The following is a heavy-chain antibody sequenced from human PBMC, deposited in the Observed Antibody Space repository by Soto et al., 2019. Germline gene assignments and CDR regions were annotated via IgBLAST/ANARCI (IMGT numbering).Heavy chain of an antibody. V-gene: IGHV4-39*01. CDR3: ARSSPLFDIVVVVAATGYFDY. CDR1: GGSISSSSHY. Sequence: TSETLSLTCTVSGGSISSSSHYWGWIRQPPGKGLEWIGNIYYSGSTYYNPSLKSRVTISADMSKNQFSLNLSSVTAADTAVYYCARSSPLFDIVVVVAATGYFDYWGQGTLVTVSS. CDR2: IYYSGST. J-gene: IGHJ4*02. D-gene: IGHD2-15*01.